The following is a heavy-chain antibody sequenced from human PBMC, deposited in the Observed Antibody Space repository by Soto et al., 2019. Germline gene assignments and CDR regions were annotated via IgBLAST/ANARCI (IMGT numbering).Heavy chain of an antibody. D-gene: IGHD3-10*01. CDR3: AGSGVVRGVFTFDY. V-gene: IGHV1-3*01. CDR2: INAGNGNT. CDR1: GYTFKSYA. J-gene: IGHJ4*02. Sequence: QVQLVQSGAEVKKPGASVKVSCRASGYTFKSYAMHWVRQTPGQRLEWMGRINAGNGNTKYSQKFQGRVTITRDTSARTAYMELSSLRSEDTAVYYCAGSGVVRGVFTFDYWGQGTLVTVSS.